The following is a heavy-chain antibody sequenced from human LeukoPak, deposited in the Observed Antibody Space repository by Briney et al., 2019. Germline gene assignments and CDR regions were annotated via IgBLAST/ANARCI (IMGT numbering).Heavy chain of an antibody. CDR3: AKDRQAVRDAFDI. CDR2: ISGSGGST. CDR1: GFTFSSYA. V-gene: IGHV3-23*01. Sequence: GGSLRLSCAASGFTFSSYAMSWVRQAPGKGLEWVSAISGSGGSTYYADSVKGRFTISRDNSKNTLFLQMRSLRADDTAVYYCAKDRQAVRDAFDIWGQGTTVSVSS. D-gene: IGHD6-19*01. J-gene: IGHJ3*02.